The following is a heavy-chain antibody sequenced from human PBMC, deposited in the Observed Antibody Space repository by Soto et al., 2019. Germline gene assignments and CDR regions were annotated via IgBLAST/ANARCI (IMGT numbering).Heavy chain of an antibody. CDR2: INAGNGNT. V-gene: IGHV1-3*01. D-gene: IGHD2-21*02. J-gene: IGHJ3*02. CDR1: GYTFTSYA. CDR3: ARDTVTANDAFDI. Sequence: GASVKVSCKASGYTFTSYAMHWVRQAPGQRLEWMGWINAGNGNTKYSQKFQGRVTITRDTSASTAYMELSSLRSEDTAVYYCARDTVTANDAFDIWGQGTMVTVSS.